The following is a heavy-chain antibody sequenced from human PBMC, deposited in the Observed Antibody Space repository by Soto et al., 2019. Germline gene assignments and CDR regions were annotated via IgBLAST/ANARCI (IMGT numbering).Heavy chain of an antibody. CDR1: GFTFSSYG. D-gene: IGHD3-10*01. J-gene: IGHJ5*02. CDR3: AKDGVLLWFGETYNWYDP. Sequence: GALRLSCAASGFTFSSYGMHWVRQAPGKGLEWVAVISYDGSNKYYADSVKGRFTISRDNSKNTLYLQMNSLRAEDTAVYYCAKDGVLLWFGETYNWYDPWGQGTLVTVSS. CDR2: ISYDGSNK. V-gene: IGHV3-30*18.